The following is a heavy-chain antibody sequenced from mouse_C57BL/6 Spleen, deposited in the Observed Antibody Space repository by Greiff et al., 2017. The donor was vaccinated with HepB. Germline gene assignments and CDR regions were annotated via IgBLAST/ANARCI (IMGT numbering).Heavy chain of an antibody. Sequence: QVQLKESGPELVKPGASVKISCKASGYSFTSYYIHWVKQRPGQGLEWIGWIYPGSGNTKYNEKFKGKATLTADTSSSTAYMQLSSLTSEDSAVYYCARSGTRGWFAYWGQGTLVTVSA. V-gene: IGHV1-66*01. CDR2: IYPGSGNT. J-gene: IGHJ3*01. CDR1: GYSFTSYY. CDR3: ARSGTRGWFAY. D-gene: IGHD4-1*01.